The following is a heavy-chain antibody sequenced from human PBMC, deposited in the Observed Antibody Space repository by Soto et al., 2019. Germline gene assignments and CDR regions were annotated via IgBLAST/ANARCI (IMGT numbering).Heavy chain of an antibody. D-gene: IGHD1-1*01. V-gene: IGHV1-69*12. Sequence: QVQLVQSGAEVKKPGSSVKVSCKASGGTFSTSAISWVRQAPGQALEWAGGIMPVFPTPDYAQKFQGRVTITAYESTTTAYLELTSLRTDDTAVYYCARDKDRLQLGGNYYYFLDVWGQGTAITVSS. J-gene: IGHJ6*02. CDR3: ARDKDRLQLGGNYYYFLDV. CDR1: GGTFSTSA. CDR2: IMPVFPTP.